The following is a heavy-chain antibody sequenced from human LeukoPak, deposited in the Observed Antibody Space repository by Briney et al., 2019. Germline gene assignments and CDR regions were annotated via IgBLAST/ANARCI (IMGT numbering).Heavy chain of an antibody. CDR3: ARQHYFFDISGYYEDY. Sequence: PSETLSLTCNVSGGSLGDDSYYWGWIRQSPGKGLEWIGSIYYRGTTLYTPSLKNRVTISVDTSKNQFSLRLSSVTAADTAVCYCARQHYFFDISGYYEDYWGQGTLVIVSS. J-gene: IGHJ4*02. V-gene: IGHV4-39*01. CDR1: GGSLGDDSYY. D-gene: IGHD3-22*01. CDR2: IYYRGTT.